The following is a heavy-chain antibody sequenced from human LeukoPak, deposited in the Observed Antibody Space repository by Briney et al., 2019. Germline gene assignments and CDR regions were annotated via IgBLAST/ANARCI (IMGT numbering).Heavy chain of an antibody. V-gene: IGHV3-7*01. CDR2: IHQDGNEK. CDR1: GFTFSDYY. Sequence: GGSLRLSCAASGFTFSDYYMSWIRQAPGKGLEWVANIHQDGNEKYFVDSVEGRFTISRDNAKNSLYLQMNSLRVEDTAVYYCVRGRRGYYYMDVWGKGTTVTVSS. J-gene: IGHJ6*03. CDR3: VRGRRGYYYMDV.